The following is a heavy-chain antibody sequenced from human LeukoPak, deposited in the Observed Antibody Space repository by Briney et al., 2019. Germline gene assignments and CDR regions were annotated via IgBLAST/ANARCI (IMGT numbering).Heavy chain of an antibody. CDR3: AKTIIDSSGYLEAFDI. CDR2: IYYSGST. V-gene: IGHV4-61*05. D-gene: IGHD3-22*01. CDR1: GGSISSSSYY. Sequence: PSETLSLTCTVSGGSISSSSYYWSWIRQPPGKGLEWIGYIYYSGSTNYNPSLKSRVTISVDTSKNQFSLKLSSVTAADTAVYYCAKTIIDSSGYLEAFDIWGQGTMVTVSS. J-gene: IGHJ3*02.